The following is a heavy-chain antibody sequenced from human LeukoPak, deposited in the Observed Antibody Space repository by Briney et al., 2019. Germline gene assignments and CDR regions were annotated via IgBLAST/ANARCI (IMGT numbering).Heavy chain of an antibody. V-gene: IGHV4-39*01. J-gene: IGHJ4*02. CDR3: ARHFYYDSSGYYYFGGYFDY. Sequence: SETLSLTCTVSGGSISSTTYYWGWIRQPPGKRLEWIGSIYYSGSTYYNPSLKSRVTISVDTSKNQFSLKLSSVTAADTAVYYCARHFYYDSSGYYYFGGYFDYWGQGTLVTVSS. CDR1: GGSISSTTYY. D-gene: IGHD3-22*01. CDR2: IYYSGST.